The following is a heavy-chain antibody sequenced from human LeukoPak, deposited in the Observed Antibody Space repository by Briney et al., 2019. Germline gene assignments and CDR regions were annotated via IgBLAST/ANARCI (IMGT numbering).Heavy chain of an antibody. CDR2: INPNSGNT. V-gene: IGHV1-8*02. CDR1: GYTFTGYY. CDR3: ARGRRIPYYDYVWGSHGWP. J-gene: IGHJ5*02. D-gene: IGHD3-16*01. Sequence: ASVKVSCKASGYTFTGYYMHWVRQAPGQGLEWMGWINPNSGNTGYAQKFQGRVTMTRNTSISTAYMELSSLRSEDTAVYYCARGRRIPYYDYVWGSHGWPWGQGTLVTVSS.